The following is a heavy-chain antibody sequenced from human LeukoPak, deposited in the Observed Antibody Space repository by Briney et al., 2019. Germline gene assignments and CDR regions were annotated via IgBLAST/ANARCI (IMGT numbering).Heavy chain of an antibody. J-gene: IGHJ4*02. CDR3: VRLYYYDCSRPPL. V-gene: IGHV4-39*01. D-gene: IGHD3-22*01. CDR1: GGFISNSNYY. CDR2: IYYSGRT. Sequence: SETLSLTCTVSGGFISNSNYYWGWIRQPPGKGLEWIGSIYYSGRTYYNPSLNSRVTISVDTSNNQFSLKLNSVTAADTAVYYCVRLYYYDCSRPPLWRQGTGDIVFS.